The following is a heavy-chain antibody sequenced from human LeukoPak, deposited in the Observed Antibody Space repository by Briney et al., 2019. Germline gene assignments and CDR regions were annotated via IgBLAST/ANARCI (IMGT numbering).Heavy chain of an antibody. J-gene: IGHJ4*02. CDR2: ISYDGSNK. D-gene: IGHD3-3*01. V-gene: IGHV3-30*03. CDR1: GFTFSSYG. CDR3: ASRSSIAIFGVVKGDYFDY. Sequence: GGSLRLSCAASGFTFSSYGMQWVRQAPGKGLEWVAVISYDGSNKYYADSVKGRFTISRDNSKNTLYLQMSSLRAEDTAVYYCASRSSIAIFGVVKGDYFDYWGQGTLVTVSS.